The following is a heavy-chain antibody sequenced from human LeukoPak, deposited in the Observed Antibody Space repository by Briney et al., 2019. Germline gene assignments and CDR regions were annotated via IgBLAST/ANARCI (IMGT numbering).Heavy chain of an antibody. V-gene: IGHV1-69*13. CDR2: IIPIFGTA. J-gene: IGHJ6*02. Sequence: SVKVSCKASGGTFSSYAISWVRQAPGQGLEWMGGIIPIFGTANYAQKFQGRVTITADESTSTAYMELSSLRSEDSAVYYCARSSRGHFHYYYYGMDVWGQGTTVTVSS. CDR3: ARSSRGHFHYYYYGMDV. CDR1: GGTFSSYA. D-gene: IGHD6-25*01.